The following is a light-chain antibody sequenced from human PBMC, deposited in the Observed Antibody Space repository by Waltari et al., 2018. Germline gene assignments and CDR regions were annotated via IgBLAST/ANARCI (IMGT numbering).Light chain of an antibody. CDR1: SLRGYY. J-gene: IGLJ1*01. CDR3: YSRDNSGDHLRV. Sequence: SSELTQDPAVYVALVQTVRITCQGDSLRGYYASWYQQKPGQAPVLIIYGKNTRPSGIPDRFSGSSSGNTGSLTITGAQAEDEADYYCYSRDNSGDHLRVFGTGTKVTVL. CDR2: GKN. V-gene: IGLV3-19*01.